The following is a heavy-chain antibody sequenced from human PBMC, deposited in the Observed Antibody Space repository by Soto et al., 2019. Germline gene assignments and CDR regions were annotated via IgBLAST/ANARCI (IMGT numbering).Heavy chain of an antibody. V-gene: IGHV3-23*01. CDR2: ISGSGGST. D-gene: IGHD6-13*01. Sequence: EVQLLESGGGLVQPGGSLRLSCAASGFTFSSYAMSWVRQAPGKGLEWVSAISGSGGSTYYADSVKGRFTISRDNSKNTLYLQMNSLRAEDTAVYDCAKGRAHSSSWYWFDPWGQGTLVTVSS. J-gene: IGHJ5*02. CDR1: GFTFSSYA. CDR3: AKGRAHSSSWYWFDP.